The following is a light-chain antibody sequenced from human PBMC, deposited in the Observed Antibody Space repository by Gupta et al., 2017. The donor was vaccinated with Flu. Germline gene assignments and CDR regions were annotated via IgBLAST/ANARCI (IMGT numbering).Light chain of an antibody. CDR1: QSVSSD. V-gene: IGKV3-15*01. Sequence: EIVMTQSPATLSVSPGERATLSCRASQSVSSDLAWYQQKPGQAPRLLIYGASTRDTGIPARFSGSGYGTEFTLTISSRQSEDFAVYYCQQYNNWPPLTFGQGTRMDIK. CDR2: GAS. CDR3: QQYNNWPPLT. J-gene: IGKJ5*01.